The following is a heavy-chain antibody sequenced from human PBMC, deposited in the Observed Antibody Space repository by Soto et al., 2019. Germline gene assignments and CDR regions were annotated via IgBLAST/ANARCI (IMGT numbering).Heavy chain of an antibody. V-gene: IGHV3-21*01. Sequence: PGGSLRLSCAASGFTFSSYSMNWVRQAPGKGLEWVSSISSSSSYIYYADSVKGRFTISRDNAKNSLYLQMNSLRAEDTAVYYCAIAGVAARPRWFHPRDQGTLVTVSS. D-gene: IGHD6-6*01. CDR3: AIAGVAARPRWFHP. CDR2: ISSSSSYI. J-gene: IGHJ5*02. CDR1: GFTFSSYS.